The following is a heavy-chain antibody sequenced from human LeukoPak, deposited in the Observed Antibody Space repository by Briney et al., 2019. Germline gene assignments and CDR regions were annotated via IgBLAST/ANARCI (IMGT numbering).Heavy chain of an antibody. CDR2: IWYDGSNK. CDR1: GFTFSSYG. CDR3: AKDSSLMTGSFDY. Sequence: GGSLRLSCAASGFTFSSYGMHWVRQAPGKGLEWVAVIWYDGSNKYYADSVKGRFTISRDNAKNSLYLQMNSLRAEDTALYYCAKDSSLMTGSFDYWGQGTLVTVSS. V-gene: IGHV3-33*03. D-gene: IGHD3-9*01. J-gene: IGHJ4*02.